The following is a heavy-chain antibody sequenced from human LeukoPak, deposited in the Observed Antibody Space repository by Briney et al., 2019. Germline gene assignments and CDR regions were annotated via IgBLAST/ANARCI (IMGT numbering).Heavy chain of an antibody. CDR1: GGSISPYF. Sequence: SETLSLTCTVSGGSISPYFWSWIRQPPGKGLEWIGYISYTGSTNYNPSLKSRVTISVDTSKNQFSLQLTSVTAADTAAYYCARDDYRGVTNFDPWGQGTLVTVSS. J-gene: IGHJ5*02. CDR3: ARDDYRGVTNFDP. D-gene: IGHD3-10*01. V-gene: IGHV4-59*01. CDR2: ISYTGST.